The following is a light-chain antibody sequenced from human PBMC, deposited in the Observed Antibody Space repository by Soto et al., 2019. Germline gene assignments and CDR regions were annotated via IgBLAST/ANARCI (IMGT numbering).Light chain of an antibody. CDR2: DDN. CDR3: RSWDSSLSAYV. CDR1: SSNIGGNS. Sequence: QSVLTQPPSVSAAPGQKVTISCSGSSSNIGGNSVSLYQHLPGTAPKLLIYDDNNRPSGIPDRFSGSKSGTSATLGITGFQTGDEADYYCRSWDSSLSAYVFGTGTKVTVL. J-gene: IGLJ1*01. V-gene: IGLV1-51*01.